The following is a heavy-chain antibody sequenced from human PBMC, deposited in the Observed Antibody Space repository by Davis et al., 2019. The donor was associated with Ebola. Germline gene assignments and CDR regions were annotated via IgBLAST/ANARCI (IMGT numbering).Heavy chain of an antibody. V-gene: IGHV1-69*13. D-gene: IGHD2-2*01. CDR2: IIPIFGTA. CDR3: AREKVVVVPAARDYYYYYMDV. CDR1: GGTFSSYA. Sequence: SVKVSCKASGGTFSSYAISWVRQAPRQGLEWMGGIIPIFGTANYAQKFQGRVTITADESTSTAYMELSSLRSEDTAVYYCAREKVVVVPAARDYYYYYMDVWGKGTTVTVSS. J-gene: IGHJ6*03.